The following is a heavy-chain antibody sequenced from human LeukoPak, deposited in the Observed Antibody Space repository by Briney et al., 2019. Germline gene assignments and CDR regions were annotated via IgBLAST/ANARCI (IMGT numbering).Heavy chain of an antibody. CDR3: AKAGYGGSPTTTYGDH. J-gene: IGHJ4*02. CDR1: GFTFSNYG. Sequence: PGRSLRLSCAASGFTFSNYGMHWVRRAPGKGLEWVAIISHDGRSKYYADSVKGRFTISRDNSKNTLYLQMNSLRVEDTAVYYCAKAGYGGSPTTTYGDHWGQGTLVTVSS. D-gene: IGHD2-15*01. CDR2: ISHDGRSK. V-gene: IGHV3-30*18.